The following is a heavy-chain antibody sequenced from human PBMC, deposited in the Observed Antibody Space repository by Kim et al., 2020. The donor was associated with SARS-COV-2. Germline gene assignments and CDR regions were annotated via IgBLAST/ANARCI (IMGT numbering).Heavy chain of an antibody. CDR2: ISSSSSYI. D-gene: IGHD4-17*01. CDR3: ARDHSVTTAGDAFDI. V-gene: IGHV3-21*01. J-gene: IGHJ3*02. Sequence: GGSLRLSCAASGFTFSRYSMNWVRQAPGKGLEWVSSISSSSSYIYYADSVKGRFTISRDNAKNSLYLQMNSLRAEDTAVYYCARDHSVTTAGDAFDIWGQGTMVTVSS. CDR1: GFTFSRYS.